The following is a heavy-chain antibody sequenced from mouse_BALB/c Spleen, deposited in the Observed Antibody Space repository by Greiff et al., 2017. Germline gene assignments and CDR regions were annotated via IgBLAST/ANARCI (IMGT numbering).Heavy chain of an antibody. CDR1: GYSFTGYN. D-gene: IGHD2-4*01. V-gene: IGHV1S135*01. CDR2: IDPYNGGT. J-gene: IGHJ4*01. CDR3: AKQDYDYSDAMDY. Sequence: VQLQQSGPELVKPGASVKISCTASGYSFTGYNMNWVKQSNGKSLEWIGNIDPYNGGTSYNQKFKGKATVTVDKSSSTAYMQLKSLTSEDSAVYYCAKQDYDYSDAMDYWGQGTSVTVSS.